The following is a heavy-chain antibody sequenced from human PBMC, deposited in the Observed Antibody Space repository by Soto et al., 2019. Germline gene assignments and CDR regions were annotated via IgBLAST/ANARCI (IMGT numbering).Heavy chain of an antibody. J-gene: IGHJ6*03. CDR1: GYTFTSYD. CDR3: ARAYYCGGGCYLGYMDV. Sequence: GASVKVSCKASGYTFTSYDINWVRQATGQGLEWMGWMNPNSGNTGYAQKFQGRVTMTRNTSICTAYMELSSLRSEYTAVYYCARAYYCGGGCYLGYMDVWGKGTTVTVSS. V-gene: IGHV1-8*01. D-gene: IGHD2-21*01. CDR2: MNPNSGNT.